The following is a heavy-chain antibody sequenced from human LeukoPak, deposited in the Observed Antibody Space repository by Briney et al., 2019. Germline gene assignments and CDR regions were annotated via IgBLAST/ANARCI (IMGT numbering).Heavy chain of an antibody. D-gene: IGHD4-17*01. CDR2: IYSGGST. CDR3: AKAPYGDYNSNWFDP. CDR1: GFTFSSY. J-gene: IGHJ5*02. Sequence: GGSLRLSCAASGFTFSSYMSWVRQAPGKGREWGSIIYSGGSTFYANSVKGRVTISRDNSKNTLYLHMNSLRAEDTAVYYCAKAPYGDYNSNWFDPWGQGTLVTVSS. V-gene: IGHV3-53*01.